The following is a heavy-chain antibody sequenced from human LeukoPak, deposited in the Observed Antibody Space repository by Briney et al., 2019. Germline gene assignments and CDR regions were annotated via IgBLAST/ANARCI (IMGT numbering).Heavy chain of an antibody. Sequence: ASVKVSCKASGYRFTSSGISWVRQAPGQGLEWMGWISGYNGETNYVQRFLGRVTMTRDSSTNTAYMELRSLISDDTAVYYCAREQGGDYYYMDVWGKGTTVTVS. CDR2: ISGYNGET. D-gene: IGHD3-16*01. J-gene: IGHJ6*03. V-gene: IGHV1-18*01. CDR1: GYRFTSSG. CDR3: AREQGGDYYYMDV.